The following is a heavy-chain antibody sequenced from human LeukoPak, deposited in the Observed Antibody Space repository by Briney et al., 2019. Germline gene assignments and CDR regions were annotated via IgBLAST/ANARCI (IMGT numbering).Heavy chain of an antibody. CDR3: ARGDRLPGYSAPVGDY. D-gene: IGHD3-9*01. J-gene: IGHJ4*02. V-gene: IGHV1-46*01. Sequence: ASVKVSCKAAGYSFVSYYMHWVRQAPGQGLEWMAIINPSGGGTTYAQKFQGRVTVTMDTSTRTVYMDLSSLRSDDTAAYYCARGDRLPGYSAPVGDYWGQGTLVTVSS. CDR1: GYSFVSYY. CDR2: INPSGGGT.